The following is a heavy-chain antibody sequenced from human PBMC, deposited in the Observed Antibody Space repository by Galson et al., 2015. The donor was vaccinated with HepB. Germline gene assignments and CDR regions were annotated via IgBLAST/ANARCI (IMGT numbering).Heavy chain of an antibody. Sequence: SCKASGGTFSSYAISWVRQAPGQGLEWMGGIIPIFGTANYAQKFQGRVTITADESTSTAYMELSSLRSEDTAVYYCARDPEGDYGDYLDAFDIWGQGTMVTVSS. V-gene: IGHV1-69*01. CDR2: IIPIFGTA. J-gene: IGHJ3*02. D-gene: IGHD4-17*01. CDR3: ARDPEGDYGDYLDAFDI. CDR1: GGTFSSYA.